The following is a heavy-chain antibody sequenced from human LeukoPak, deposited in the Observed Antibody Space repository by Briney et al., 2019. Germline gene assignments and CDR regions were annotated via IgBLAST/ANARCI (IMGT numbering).Heavy chain of an antibody. CDR2: INWNGGST. V-gene: IGHV3-20*04. CDR3: ARGRHTFIAVDYFDY. D-gene: IGHD6-19*01. Sequence: SGGSLRLSCAASGFTFDDYGMSWVRQVPGKGLEWVSGINWNGGSTGYADSVKGRFTISRDNAKNSLYLQMNSLRAEDSALYYCARGRHTFIAVDYFDYWGQGTLVTDSS. J-gene: IGHJ4*02. CDR1: GFTFDDYG.